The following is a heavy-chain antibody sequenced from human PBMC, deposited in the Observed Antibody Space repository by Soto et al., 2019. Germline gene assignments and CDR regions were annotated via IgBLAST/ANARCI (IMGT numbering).Heavy chain of an antibody. CDR3: ARDIGESYSSGWFHCGDY. V-gene: IGHV1-69*08. CDR1: GGTFSSYT. J-gene: IGHJ4*02. D-gene: IGHD6-19*01. CDR2: IIPILGIA. Sequence: QVQLVQSGAEEKKPGSSVKVSCKASGGTFSSYTISWVRQAPGQGLEWMGRIIPILGIANYAQKFQVRVTSTADKSTTTDHKKLSSLGSEETAVYYCARDIGESYSSGWFHCGDYWGQGTLVTVSS.